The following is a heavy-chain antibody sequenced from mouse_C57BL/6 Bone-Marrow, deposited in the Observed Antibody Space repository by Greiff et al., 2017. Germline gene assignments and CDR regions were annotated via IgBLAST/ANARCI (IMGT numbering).Heavy chain of an antibody. Sequence: QVQLQQPGAELVRPGTSVKLSCKASGYTFTSYWMHWVKQRPGQGLEWIGVIDPSDSYTNYNQKFKGKATLTVDTSSSTAYMQLSSLTSEDSAVYYCARGLWLRGYWGQGTTLTVSS. J-gene: IGHJ2*01. D-gene: IGHD2-2*01. CDR1: GYTFTSYW. CDR3: ARGLWLRGY. V-gene: IGHV1-59*01. CDR2: IDPSDSYT.